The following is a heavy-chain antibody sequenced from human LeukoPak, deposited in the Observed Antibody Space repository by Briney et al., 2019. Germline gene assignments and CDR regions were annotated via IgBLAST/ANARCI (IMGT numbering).Heavy chain of an antibody. CDR1: GGSISSGSFY. V-gene: IGHV4-61*02. D-gene: IGHD3-22*01. J-gene: IGHJ4*02. CDR2: IYTTGST. CDR3: ARFRLNYYDLTYYFDY. Sequence: PSETLSLTCTVSGGSISSGSFYWSWIRQPAGKGLEWIGRIYTTGSTNYNPSLKSRVTISVDTSKSQFSLRLSSVTAADTAVYYCARFRLNYYDLTYYFDYWGQGTLVTVSS.